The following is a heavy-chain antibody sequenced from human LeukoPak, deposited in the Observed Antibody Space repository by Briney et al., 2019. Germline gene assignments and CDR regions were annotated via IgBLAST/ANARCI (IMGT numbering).Heavy chain of an antibody. J-gene: IGHJ4*02. CDR1: GGSISGYY. D-gene: IGHD3-22*01. CDR3: ARRDYYDSSGFN. Sequence: PSETLSLTCTVSGGSISGYYWSWIRQPPGKGLEWIGEINHSGSTNYNPSLKSRVTISVDTSKNQFSLKLSSVTAADTAVYYCARRDYYDSSGFNWGQGTLVTVSS. CDR2: INHSGST. V-gene: IGHV4-34*01.